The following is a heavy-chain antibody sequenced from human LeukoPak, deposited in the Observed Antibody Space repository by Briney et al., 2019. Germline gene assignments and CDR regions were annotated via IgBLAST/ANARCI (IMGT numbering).Heavy chain of an antibody. D-gene: IGHD2-21*02. J-gene: IGHJ5*02. CDR2: IYTSGST. Sequence: KASGTLSLTCTVSGGSISSYYWSWIRQPAGKGLEWIGRIYTSGSTNYNPSLKSRVTMSVDTSKNQFSLKLSSVTAADTAVYYCARSNGALCRDCYSLGQGTLVTVSS. CDR1: GGSISSYY. V-gene: IGHV4-4*07. CDR3: ARSNGALCRDCYS.